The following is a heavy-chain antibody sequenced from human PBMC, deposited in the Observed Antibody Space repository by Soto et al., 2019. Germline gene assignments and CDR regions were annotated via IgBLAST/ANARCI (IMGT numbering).Heavy chain of an antibody. Sequence: EVQLVESGGGLVQPGGSLRLSCAASGFTVSSNYMSWVRQAPGKGLEWVSVIYSGGSTYYADSVKGRFTISRDNSKNKLYLQMNGLSAEDTAVYYCARDVGDCSGGSCDYNWFDPWGQGTLVTVSS. CDR1: GFTVSSNY. CDR2: IYSGGST. J-gene: IGHJ5*02. CDR3: ARDVGDCSGGSCDYNWFDP. V-gene: IGHV3-66*01. D-gene: IGHD2-15*01.